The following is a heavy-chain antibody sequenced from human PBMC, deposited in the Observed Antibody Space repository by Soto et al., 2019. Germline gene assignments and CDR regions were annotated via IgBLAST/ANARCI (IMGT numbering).Heavy chain of an antibody. CDR1: GDSVSSNSAA. J-gene: IGHJ3*02. CDR3: ARIAVAGAVDAFDI. Sequence: SQTLSLTCAISGDSVSSNSAAWKWIRQSPSRGLEWLGRTYYRSKWYNDYAVSVKSRITINPDTSKNQFSLQLNSVTPEDTAVYYCARIAVAGAVDAFDIWGQGTMVTVSS. D-gene: IGHD6-19*01. V-gene: IGHV6-1*01. CDR2: TYYRSKWYN.